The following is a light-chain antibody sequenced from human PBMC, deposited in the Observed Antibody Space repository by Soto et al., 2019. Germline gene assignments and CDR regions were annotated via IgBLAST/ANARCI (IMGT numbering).Light chain of an antibody. Sequence: QSVLTQPASVSGSPGQSITISCTGTSSDVGGYNFVSWYQQHPGKAPKLMIYEVTNRPSGVSNRFSGSKSGNTASLTISGLQAEDEADYYCSSYTSSSTSCGFGTGTKVTV. V-gene: IGLV2-14*01. CDR3: SSYTSSSTSCG. CDR2: EVT. CDR1: SSDVGGYNF. J-gene: IGLJ1*01.